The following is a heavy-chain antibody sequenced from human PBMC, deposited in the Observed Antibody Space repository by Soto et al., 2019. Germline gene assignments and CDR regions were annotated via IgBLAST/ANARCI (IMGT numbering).Heavy chain of an antibody. V-gene: IGHV1-69*05. J-gene: IGHJ5*02. CDR1: GGTFSSYA. CDR3: ARDGSYGDYH. CDR2: INAIFGTT. D-gene: IGHD4-17*01. Sequence: SVKVSCKASGGTFSSYAISWVRQAPGQGLEWVGWINAIFGTTNYAQKFQGRVTITRDTSASTAYMELSSLRSEDAAVYYCARDGSYGDYHWGQGTLVTVSS.